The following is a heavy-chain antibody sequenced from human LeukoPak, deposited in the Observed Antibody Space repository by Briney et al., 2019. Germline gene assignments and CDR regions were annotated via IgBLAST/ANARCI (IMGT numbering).Heavy chain of an antibody. CDR3: ARDRYDFWSGYYGPSDY. J-gene: IGHJ4*02. D-gene: IGHD3-3*01. CDR1: GYTFTGYY. V-gene: IGHV1-2*02. CDR2: INPNSGGT. Sequence: ASVKVSCKASGYTFTGYYMHWVRQAPGQGLEWMGWINPNSGGTNYEQKFQGRVTMTRDTSISTAYMELSGLRSDDTAVYYCARDRYDFWSGYYGPSDYWGQGTLVTVSS.